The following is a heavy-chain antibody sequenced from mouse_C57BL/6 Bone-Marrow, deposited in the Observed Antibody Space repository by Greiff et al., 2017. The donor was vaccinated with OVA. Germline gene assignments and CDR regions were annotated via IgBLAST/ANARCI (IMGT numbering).Heavy chain of an antibody. D-gene: IGHD2-4*01. CDR1: GFTFSSYA. CDR2: ISSGGDYI. Sequence: DVQLVESGEGLVKPGGSLKLSCAASGFTFSSYAMSWVRQTPEKRLEWVAYISSGGDYIYYADTVKGRFTISRDNARNTLYLQMSSLKSEDTAMYYCTREDEYDEGGLYAMDYWGQGTSVTVSS. CDR3: TREDEYDEGGLYAMDY. J-gene: IGHJ4*01. V-gene: IGHV5-9-1*02.